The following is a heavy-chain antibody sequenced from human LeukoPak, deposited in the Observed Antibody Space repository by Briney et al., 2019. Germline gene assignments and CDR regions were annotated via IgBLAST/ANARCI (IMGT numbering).Heavy chain of an antibody. CDR2: IYYSGST. J-gene: IGHJ3*02. V-gene: IGHV4-59*08. D-gene: IGHD3-9*01. CDR3: ARQEEYYDILTGYLQDAFDI. CDR1: GGSISSYY. Sequence: SETLSLTCTVSGGSISSYYWSWIRQPPGKGLEWIGYIYYSGSTNYNPSLKSRVTISVDTSKNQFSLKLSSVTAADTAVYYCARQEEYYDILTGYLQDAFDIWGQGTMVTVSS.